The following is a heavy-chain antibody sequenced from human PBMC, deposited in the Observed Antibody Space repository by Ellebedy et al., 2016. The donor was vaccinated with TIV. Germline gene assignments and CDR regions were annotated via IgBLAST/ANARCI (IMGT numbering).Heavy chain of an antibody. V-gene: IGHV4-59*01. CDR1: GGSITNYY. CDR2: IYYSGST. CDR3: ASASQRELLFDY. J-gene: IGHJ4*02. Sequence: SETLSLTCTVSGGSITNYYWSWIRQPPGKGLEWIGYIYYSGSTNYNPSLKSRVTISVDTSKNQFSLKLSSVTAADTAVYYCASASQRELLFDYWGQGTLVTVSS. D-gene: IGHD1-26*01.